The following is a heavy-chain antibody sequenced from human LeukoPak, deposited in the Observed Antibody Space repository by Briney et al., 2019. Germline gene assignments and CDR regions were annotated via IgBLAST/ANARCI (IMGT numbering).Heavy chain of an antibody. D-gene: IGHD3-3*01. J-gene: IGHJ6*02. Sequence: PGGSLRLSCAASGFTFSSYAMHWVRQAPGKGLEWVAIISYDGSNEYYVGSVRGRFTISRDNSRDTIYLQMTSLRVEDTAVYYCASGYDFWSGYPPAQYSMDVWGQGTTVTVSS. CDR3: ASGYDFWSGYPPAQYSMDV. V-gene: IGHV3-30-3*01. CDR1: GFTFSSYA. CDR2: ISYDGSNE.